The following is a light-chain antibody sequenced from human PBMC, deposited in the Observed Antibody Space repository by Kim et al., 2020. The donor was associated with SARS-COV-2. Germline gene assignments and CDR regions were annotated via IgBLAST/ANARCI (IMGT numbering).Light chain of an antibody. V-gene: IGKV1-9*01. CDR2: AAS. J-gene: IGKJ2*02. CDR1: QGISSY. CDR3: QQLNSSPAGT. Sequence: DIQLTQSPSFLSASVGDRVTITCRASQGISSYLAWYQQKPGKAPRLLIYAASTLQSGVPSRFSGSGSGTEFTLTISSLQPEDFATYYCQQLNSSPAGTFGQGTKLE.